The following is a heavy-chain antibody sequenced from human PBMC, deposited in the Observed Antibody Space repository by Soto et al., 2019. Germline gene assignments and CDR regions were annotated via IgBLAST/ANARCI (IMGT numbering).Heavy chain of an antibody. Sequence: SETLSLTCTVSGGSISSYYWSWIRQPPGKGLEWIGYIYYSGSTNYNPSLKSRVTISVDTSKNQSSLKLSSVTAADTAVYYCARFVYGPYYYGMDVWGQGTTVTVSS. V-gene: IGHV4-59*01. CDR3: ARFVYGPYYYGMDV. CDR1: GGSISSYY. J-gene: IGHJ6*02. D-gene: IGHD4-17*01. CDR2: IYYSGST.